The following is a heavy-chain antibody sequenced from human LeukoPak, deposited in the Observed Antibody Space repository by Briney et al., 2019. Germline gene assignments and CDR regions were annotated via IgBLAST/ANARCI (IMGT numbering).Heavy chain of an antibody. V-gene: IGHV1-69*05. CDR2: IIPIFGTA. J-gene: IGHJ5*02. CDR1: GGTLSSYA. D-gene: IGHD2-15*01. CDR3: ARAQRCSGGSCYPIFNNWFDP. Sequence: ASVKVSCXASGGTLSSYAISWVRQAPGQGLEWMGGIIPIFGTANYAQKFQVRVTITTDESTSTAYMELSSLRSEDTAVYYCARAQRCSGGSCYPIFNNWFDPWGRGTLVTVSS.